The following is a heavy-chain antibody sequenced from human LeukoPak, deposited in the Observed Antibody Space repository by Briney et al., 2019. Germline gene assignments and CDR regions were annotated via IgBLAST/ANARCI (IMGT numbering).Heavy chain of an antibody. V-gene: IGHV3-23*01. J-gene: IGHJ4*02. D-gene: IGHD3-22*01. Sequence: GGSLRLSCVASGFTFKNYIMNWARQAPGKGLEWVSAISGSGGSTYYADSVKGRFTISRDNSKNTLYVQMNSLRAEDTAVYYCAKDGGSGYYYFDYWGQGTLVTVSS. CDR3: AKDGGSGYYYFDY. CDR2: ISGSGGST. CDR1: GFTFKNYI.